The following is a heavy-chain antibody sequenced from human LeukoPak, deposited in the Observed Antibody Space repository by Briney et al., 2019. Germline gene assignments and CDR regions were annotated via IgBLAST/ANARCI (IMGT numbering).Heavy chain of an antibody. Sequence: GGSLRLSCAASGFTFSSYNMNWVRQAPGKGLEWVSSISTTSDYIYYADSLKGRFTISRDNSKNTLYLQMNSLRAEDTAVYYCARARRLRFLEWFNSYYFDYWGQGTLVTVSS. J-gene: IGHJ4*02. CDR1: GFTFSSYN. V-gene: IGHV3-21*01. CDR3: ARARRLRFLEWFNSYYFDY. D-gene: IGHD3-3*01. CDR2: ISTTSDYI.